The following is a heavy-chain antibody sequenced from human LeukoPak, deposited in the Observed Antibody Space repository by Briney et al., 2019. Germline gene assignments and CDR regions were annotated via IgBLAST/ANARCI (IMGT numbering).Heavy chain of an antibody. Sequence: PGGSLRLSCAASGFTLSSYEMNWVRQAPGKGLEWVSYISSSGSTIYYADSVKGRFTISRDNAKNSLYLQMNSLRAEDTAVYYCARVFRAYYYDSSCLDYWGQGTLVTVSS. J-gene: IGHJ4*02. CDR3: ARVFRAYYYDSSCLDY. CDR1: GFTLSSYE. V-gene: IGHV3-48*03. CDR2: ISSSGSTI. D-gene: IGHD3-22*01.